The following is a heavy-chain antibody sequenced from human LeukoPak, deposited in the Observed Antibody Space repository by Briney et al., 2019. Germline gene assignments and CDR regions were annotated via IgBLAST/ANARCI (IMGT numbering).Heavy chain of an antibody. CDR1: GFTVSSNY. CDR2: IKQDGSEM. Sequence: GGSLRLSCAASGFTVSSNYMDWVRQAPGKGLEWVANIKQDGSEMYYVDSVKGRFTISRDNTKNSLFLHMSSLRAEDTAVYFCASSYFDNSLHAYDIWGQGTMVTVSS. CDR3: ASSYFDNSLHAYDI. D-gene: IGHD3-22*01. J-gene: IGHJ3*02. V-gene: IGHV3-7*01.